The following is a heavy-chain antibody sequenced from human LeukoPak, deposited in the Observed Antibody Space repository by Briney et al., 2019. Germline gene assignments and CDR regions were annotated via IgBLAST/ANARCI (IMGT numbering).Heavy chain of an antibody. CDR3: AADNDSSGYYSLADY. CDR2: VNPNSGYT. D-gene: IGHD3-22*01. Sequence: ASVKVSCKASGYTFTNYDINWVRHAPGQGLEWMGWVNPNSGYTNYAQKFQERVTVTRDMSTSTAYMELSSLRSEDTAVYYCAADNDSSGYYSLADYWGQGTLVTVSS. J-gene: IGHJ4*02. CDR1: GYTFTNYD. V-gene: IGHV1-8*01.